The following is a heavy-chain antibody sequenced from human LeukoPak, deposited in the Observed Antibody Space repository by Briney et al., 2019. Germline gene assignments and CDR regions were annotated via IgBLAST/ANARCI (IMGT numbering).Heavy chain of an antibody. Sequence: SETPFLTCTVSGGSISSYYWSWIRQPPGKGLEWIGYIYYSGSTNYNPSLKSRVTISVDTSKNQFSLKLSSVTAADTAVYYCARTGVGATFVFDYWGQGTLVTVSS. CDR3: ARTGVGATFVFDY. CDR1: GGSISSYY. J-gene: IGHJ4*02. V-gene: IGHV4-59*08. D-gene: IGHD1-26*01. CDR2: IYYSGST.